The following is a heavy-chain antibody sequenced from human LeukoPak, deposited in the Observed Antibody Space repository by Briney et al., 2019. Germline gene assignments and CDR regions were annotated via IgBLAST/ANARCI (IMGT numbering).Heavy chain of an antibody. CDR3: ARVVRAVAGIRGYFDY. V-gene: IGHV4-30-2*01. Sequence: SETLSLTCAVSGGSISSGGYSWSWIRQPPGKGPEWIGYIYHSGSTYYNPSLKSRVTISVDRSKNQFSLKLSSVTAADTAVYYCARVVRAVAGIRGYFDYWGQGTLVTVSS. D-gene: IGHD6-19*01. CDR1: GGSISSGGYS. CDR2: IYHSGST. J-gene: IGHJ4*02.